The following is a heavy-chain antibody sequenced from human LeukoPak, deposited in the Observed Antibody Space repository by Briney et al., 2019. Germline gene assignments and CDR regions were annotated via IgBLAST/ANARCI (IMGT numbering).Heavy chain of an antibody. CDR2: VYYSGST. CDR3: GTIYCGGGSCHSLV. J-gene: IGHJ4*02. V-gene: IGHV4-38-2*01. D-gene: IGHD2-15*01. CDR1: GYSISTGYY. Sequence: PSETLSLTCAVSGYSISTGYYWGWIRQPPGKGLEWIGSVYYSGSTYSNPSFRGRVTISADTSKNRFSLNLHSVTAADTAVYYCGTIYCGGGSCHSLVWGRGTLVTVSS.